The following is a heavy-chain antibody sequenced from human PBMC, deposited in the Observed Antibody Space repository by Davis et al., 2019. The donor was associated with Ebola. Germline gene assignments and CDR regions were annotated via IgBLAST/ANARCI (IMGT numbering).Heavy chain of an antibody. J-gene: IGHJ4*02. CDR1: GFTFDDYG. CDR3: ARDRRGEWFPDY. Sequence: GESLKISCAASGFTFDDYGMSWVRQAPGKGLEWVSGINWNGGSTGYADSVKGRFTISRDNAKNSLYLQMNSLRAEDTALYYCARDRRGEWFPDYWGQGTLVTVSS. D-gene: IGHD3-3*01. V-gene: IGHV3-20*04. CDR2: INWNGGST.